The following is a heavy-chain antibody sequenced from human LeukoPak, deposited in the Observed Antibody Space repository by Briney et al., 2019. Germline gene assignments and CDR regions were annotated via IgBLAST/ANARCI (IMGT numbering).Heavy chain of an antibody. Sequence: SETLSLTCTVSGGSISSSSYYWGWIRQPPGKGLEWIGSIYYSGNTYYNPSLKSRVTISVDTSKNQFSLKLSSVTAADTAVYCCARQSTAMGTFDYWGQGTLVPVSS. V-gene: IGHV4-39*01. D-gene: IGHD5-18*01. CDR2: IYYSGNT. CDR3: ARQSTAMGTFDY. J-gene: IGHJ4*02. CDR1: GGSISSSSYY.